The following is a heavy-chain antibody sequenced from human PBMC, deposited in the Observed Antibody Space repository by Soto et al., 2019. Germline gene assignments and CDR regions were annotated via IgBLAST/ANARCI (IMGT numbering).Heavy chain of an antibody. CDR1: GFNFNNYG. J-gene: IGHJ4*02. D-gene: IGHD3-22*01. CDR3: VKLMFDHDSSGFSGDY. CDR2: ISFQGTND. V-gene: IGHV3-30*18. Sequence: QVQIVESGGGVVQPGGSLRLSCAGSGFNFNNYGMYWVRQAPGKGLEWVAFISFQGTNDYYAEAVKGRFTISKDYSKKTLFLQMNSLRADDTAMYYCVKLMFDHDSSGFSGDYWGQGTLVTVS.